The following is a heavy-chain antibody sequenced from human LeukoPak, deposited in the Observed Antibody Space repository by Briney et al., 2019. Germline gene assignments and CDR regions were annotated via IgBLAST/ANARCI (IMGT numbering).Heavy chain of an antibody. D-gene: IGHD6-6*01. CDR3: ARVGRYSSSSGDY. J-gene: IGHJ4*02. CDR2: ISSSGSSI. V-gene: IGHV3-11*04. Sequence: GGSLRLPCAASGFTFSDYYMSWILQAPGKGLEWVSYISSSGSSIYSADSVKGRFTISRDNAKNSLYLQMNSLRAEDTAVYYCARVGRYSSSSGDYWGQGTLVTVSS. CDR1: GFTFSDYY.